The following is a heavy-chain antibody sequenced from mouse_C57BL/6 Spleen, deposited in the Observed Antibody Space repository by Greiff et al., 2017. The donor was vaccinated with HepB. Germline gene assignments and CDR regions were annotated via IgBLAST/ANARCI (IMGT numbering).Heavy chain of an antibody. CDR2: IDPEYGET. CDR3: DGYHYWYVDV. D-gene: IGHD2-2*01. Sequence: EVKLQQSGAELVKPGASVKLSCTASGFNIKDYYMHWVKQRTEQGLEWIGRIDPEYGETKSAPKFQGKATITADTSSNTSYLQLSRLTSEDPAVYYCDGYHYWYVDVWGTGTTVTVSS. V-gene: IGHV14-2*01. CDR1: GFNIKDYY. J-gene: IGHJ1*03.